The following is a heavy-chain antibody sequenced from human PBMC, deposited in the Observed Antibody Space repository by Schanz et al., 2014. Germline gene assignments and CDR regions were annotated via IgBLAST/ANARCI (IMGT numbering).Heavy chain of an antibody. CDR1: GFSFTTYA. D-gene: IGHD3-3*01. J-gene: IGHJ4*02. Sequence: EVQLLESGGGLVQPGGSLRLSCASSGFSFTTYAMSWVRQAPGKGLEWVSVIGVDGTTTYYADSVKGRFTMSRDNAKNSVFLQMNSLRAEDTAVYYCVRDSFFAFDYWGQGTLVTVSS. V-gene: IGHV3-23*01. CDR3: VRDSFFAFDY. CDR2: IGVDGTTT.